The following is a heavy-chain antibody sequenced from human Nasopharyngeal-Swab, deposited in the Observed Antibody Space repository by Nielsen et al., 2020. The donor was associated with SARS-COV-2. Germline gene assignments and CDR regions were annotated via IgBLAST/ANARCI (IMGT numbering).Heavy chain of an antibody. CDR2: FDPEDGET. V-gene: IGHV1-24*01. D-gene: IGHD1-26*01. Sequence: ASVKVSCKVSGYTLTELSMHWVRQAPGKGLEWMGGFDPEDGETIYAQKFQGRVTMTEDTSTDTAYMELSSLRSEGTAVYYCATIYAIVGASGSFDYWGQGTLVTVSS. CDR1: GYTLTELS. CDR3: ATIYAIVGASGSFDY. J-gene: IGHJ4*02.